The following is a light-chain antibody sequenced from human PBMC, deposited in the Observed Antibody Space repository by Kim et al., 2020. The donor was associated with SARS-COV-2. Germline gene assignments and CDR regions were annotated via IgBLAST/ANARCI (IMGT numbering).Light chain of an antibody. V-gene: IGKV1-39*01. CDR1: QSISTS. Sequence: SASVGERVTITCRASQSISTSLNWYQQKPGKPPKLLIYAASSLQTGVPSRFSGSGSGTDFTLTITILQPEDFANYYCQQSYNIPRTFGQGTKLEI. CDR3: QQSYNIPRT. J-gene: IGKJ2*01. CDR2: AAS.